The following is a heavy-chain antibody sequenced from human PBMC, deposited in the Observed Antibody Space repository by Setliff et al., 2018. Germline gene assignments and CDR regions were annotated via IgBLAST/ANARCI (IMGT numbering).Heavy chain of an antibody. CDR1: GGIFNSFS. CDR2: IIPLFEAT. CDR3: ALEYSNSSPTVYYYMDV. J-gene: IGHJ6*03. D-gene: IGHD6-6*01. V-gene: IGHV1-69*06. Sequence: SVKVSCKASGGIFNSFSITWVRQAPGQGLEWMGRIIPLFEATNYVEKFQGRVTITADKSTSTAYMELSRLTSEDTAVYYCALEYSNSSPTVYYYMDVWGKGTTVTVSS.